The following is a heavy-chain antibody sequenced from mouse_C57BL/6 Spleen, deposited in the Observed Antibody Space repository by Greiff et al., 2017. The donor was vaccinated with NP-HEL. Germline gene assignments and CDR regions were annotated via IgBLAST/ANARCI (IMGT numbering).Heavy chain of an antibody. Sequence: EVKLMESGPELVKPGASVKIPCKASGYTFTDYNMDWVKQSHGKSLEWIGDINPNNGGTIYNQKFKGKATLTVDKSSSTAYMELRSLTSEDTAVYYCARRDYDYDGGFAYWGQGTLVTVSA. J-gene: IGHJ3*01. CDR2: INPNNGGT. CDR3: ARRDYDYDGGFAY. D-gene: IGHD2-4*01. CDR1: GYTFTDYN. V-gene: IGHV1-18*01.